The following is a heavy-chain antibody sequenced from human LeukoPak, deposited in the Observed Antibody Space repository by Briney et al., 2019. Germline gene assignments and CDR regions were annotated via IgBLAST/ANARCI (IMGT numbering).Heavy chain of an antibody. CDR3: AGFRVRWGAFDI. CDR1: GFTFSDYY. J-gene: IGHJ3*02. D-gene: IGHD3-16*01. V-gene: IGHV3-11*06. Sequence: GGSLRLSCAASGFTFSDYYMSWIRQAPGKGLEWVSYISSSSSYTIYADSVKGRFTISRDNAKNSLYLQMNSLRAEDTAVYYCAGFRVRWGAFDIWGQGTMVTVSS. CDR2: ISSSSSYT.